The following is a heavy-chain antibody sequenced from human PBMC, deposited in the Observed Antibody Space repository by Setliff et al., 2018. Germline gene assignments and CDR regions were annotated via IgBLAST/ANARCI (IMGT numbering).Heavy chain of an antibody. Sequence: SPTLSLTCAVSGASLRSGSNYWGWFRQPAGKGLEWIGRIYTDGTTNYSPSLKSRVTISADTSQNHFSLRMSSVSAADTVVYYCAKEHVVISFVNNIHHHYGIDVWGQGTTVTVSS. J-gene: IGHJ6*02. D-gene: IGHD2-21*01. CDR3: AKEHVVISFVNNIHHHYGIDV. CDR1: GASLRSGSNY. CDR2: IYTDGTT. V-gene: IGHV4-61*02.